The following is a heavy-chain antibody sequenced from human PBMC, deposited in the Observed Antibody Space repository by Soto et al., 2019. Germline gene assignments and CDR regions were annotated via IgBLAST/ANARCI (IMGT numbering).Heavy chain of an antibody. J-gene: IGHJ4*02. CDR2: ISGSGGST. CDR1: GFTSSSYA. D-gene: IGHD3-16*02. V-gene: IGHV3-23*01. CDR3: AKDGTRELSCY. Sequence: PGGSLRLSCAASGFTSSSYAMSWVRQAPGKGLEWVSAISGSGGSTYYADSVRGRFTISRDNSKNTLYLQMNSLRAEDTAVYYCAKDGTRELSCYWGQGTLVTVSS.